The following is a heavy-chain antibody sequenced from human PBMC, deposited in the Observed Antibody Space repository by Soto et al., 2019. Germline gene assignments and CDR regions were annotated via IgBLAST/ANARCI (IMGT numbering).Heavy chain of an antibody. CDR1: GFTFCEYA. V-gene: IGHV3-49*03. Sequence: GGSLRLSCTPSGFTFCEYAMTWFRQAPGKGLEWVSFIRMKAYGETAEYAASVKGRFIMSRDDSSSVAYLHMNSLKIEDTAMYYCTRGGYYSSTNXYWGQGTLVXVSS. D-gene: IGHD2-2*01. J-gene: IGHJ4*02. CDR2: IRMKAYGETA. CDR3: TRGGYYSSTNXY.